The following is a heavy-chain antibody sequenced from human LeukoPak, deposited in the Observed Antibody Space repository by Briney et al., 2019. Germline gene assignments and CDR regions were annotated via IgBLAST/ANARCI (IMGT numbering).Heavy chain of an antibody. D-gene: IGHD6-13*01. CDR1: GFTFSSYG. V-gene: IGHV3-30*02. Sequence: GSLRLSCAASGFTFSSYGMHWVRQAPGKGLEWVAFIRYDGSNKYYADSVKGRFTISRDNSKNTLYLQMNSLRAEDTAVYYCAKDKVGSSWYGGIYYFDYWGQGTLVTVSS. CDR3: AKDKVGSSWYGGIYYFDY. J-gene: IGHJ4*02. CDR2: IRYDGSNK.